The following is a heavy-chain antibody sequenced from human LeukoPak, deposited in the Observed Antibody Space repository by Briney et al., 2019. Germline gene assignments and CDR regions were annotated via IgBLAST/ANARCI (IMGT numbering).Heavy chain of an antibody. CDR2: IGSDGTTI. D-gene: IGHD6-19*01. J-gene: IGHJ4*02. V-gene: IGHV3-74*01. Sequence: PGGSLRLSCAASGFTFSNYWMHWVRQAPGKGLVWVSRIGSDGTTINYADSVKGRFTISRDNAKNTLYLQMNSLRAEDTAVYYCAGGIAVAGNVWGFWGQGTLVTVSS. CDR3: AGGIAVAGNVWGF. CDR1: GFTFSNYW.